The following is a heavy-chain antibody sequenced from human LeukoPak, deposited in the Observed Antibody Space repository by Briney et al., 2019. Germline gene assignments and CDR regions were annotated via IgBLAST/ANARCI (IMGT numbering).Heavy chain of an antibody. V-gene: IGHV1-69*05. J-gene: IGHJ4*02. CDR1: GGTFSSYA. D-gene: IGHD6-13*01. CDR2: IIPIFGTA. Sequence: SVKVSCKASGGTFSSYAISWVRQAPGQGLEWMGGIIPIFGTANYAQKFQGRVTITTDESTSAAYMELSSLRSEDTAVYYCARRPYSSSWYFDYWGQGTLVTVSS. CDR3: ARRPYSSSWYFDY.